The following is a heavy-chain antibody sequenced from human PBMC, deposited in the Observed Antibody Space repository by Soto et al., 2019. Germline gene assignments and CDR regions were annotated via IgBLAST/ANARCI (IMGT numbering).Heavy chain of an antibody. Sequence: SETLSLTCAVYGGSFSGYYWSWIRQPPGKGLEWIGEINHSGSTNYNPSLKSRVTISVDTSKNQFSLKLSSVTAADTAVYYCARGRYGSGSYSRLYYYYYYMDVWGKGTTVTVSS. D-gene: IGHD3-10*01. CDR1: GGSFSGYY. J-gene: IGHJ6*03. CDR3: ARGRYGSGSYSRLYYYYYYMDV. V-gene: IGHV4-34*01. CDR2: INHSGST.